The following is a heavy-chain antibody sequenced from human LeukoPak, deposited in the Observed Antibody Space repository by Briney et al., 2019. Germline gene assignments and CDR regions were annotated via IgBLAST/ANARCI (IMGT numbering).Heavy chain of an antibody. CDR2: ITTNGGST. CDR1: GFTFSNYA. CDR3: VKVLDSYGRSGFDC. Sequence: WGSLTLSCSASGFTFSNYAKLWVRQAPGKGLEYVSAITTNGGSTYYADSVKGRFTISRVNSKNTLYLQMSSLRAEDTAVYYCVKVLDSYGRSGFDCWGRGTGDSVSS. D-gene: IGHD5-18*01. J-gene: IGHJ4*02. V-gene: IGHV3-64D*06.